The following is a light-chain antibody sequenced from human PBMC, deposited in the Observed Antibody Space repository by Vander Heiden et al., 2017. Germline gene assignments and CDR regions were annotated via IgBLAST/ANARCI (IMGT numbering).Light chain of an antibody. CDR1: QSVSSSY. V-gene: IGKV3-20*01. J-gene: IGKJ1*01. Sequence: EIVLTQSPGTLSSSPGERATLPCRASQSVSSSYLAWYQQKPGQAPRLLIYGAASRATGIPDRFSGSGSGTDFTLTISRLEPEDFAVYYCQQYGSSRRWTFGQGTKVEIK. CDR3: QQYGSSRRWT. CDR2: GAA.